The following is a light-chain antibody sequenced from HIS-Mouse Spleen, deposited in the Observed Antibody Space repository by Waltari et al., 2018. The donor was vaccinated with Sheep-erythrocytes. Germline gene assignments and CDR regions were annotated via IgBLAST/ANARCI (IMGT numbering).Light chain of an antibody. CDR3: QAWDSSIVV. Sequence: SSELTQPPSVSVSPGQTASLTCSGDQLGDQYACWYQQKPGQSPVLVIYQDTKRPSGIPERFSGSNSGNTATLTISGTQAMDEADYYCQAWDSSIVVFGGGTKLTVL. CDR2: QDT. CDR1: QLGDQY. V-gene: IGLV3-1*01. J-gene: IGLJ2*01.